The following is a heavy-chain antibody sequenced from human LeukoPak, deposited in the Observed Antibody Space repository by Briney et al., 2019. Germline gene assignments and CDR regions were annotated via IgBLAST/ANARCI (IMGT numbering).Heavy chain of an antibody. CDR2: INPNSGGT. CDR3: ARSGPAAPDYGMDV. D-gene: IGHD2-2*01. CDR1: GYTFTGYY. V-gene: IGHV1-2*02. J-gene: IGHJ6*02. Sequence: ASVNVSCKASGYTFTGYYMHWVRQAPGQGREWMGWINPNSGGTNYAQKFQGRVTMTRDTSISTAYMELSRLRSDDTAVYYCARSGPAAPDYGMDVWGQGTTVTVSS.